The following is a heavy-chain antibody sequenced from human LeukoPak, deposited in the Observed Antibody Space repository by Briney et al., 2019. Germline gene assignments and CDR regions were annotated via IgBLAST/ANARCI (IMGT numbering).Heavy chain of an antibody. Sequence: PSETLSLTCTVSGGSISSDYWSWIRQPAGKGLEWIGRIFTSGSTSYNRSLKSRVTMSLDTSKNQFSLKLSSVTAADTAVYFCSRGGANDLWGQGTLVTVSS. D-gene: IGHD4/OR15-4a*01. CDR3: SRGGANDL. CDR1: GGSISSDY. J-gene: IGHJ5*02. V-gene: IGHV4-4*07. CDR2: IFTSGST.